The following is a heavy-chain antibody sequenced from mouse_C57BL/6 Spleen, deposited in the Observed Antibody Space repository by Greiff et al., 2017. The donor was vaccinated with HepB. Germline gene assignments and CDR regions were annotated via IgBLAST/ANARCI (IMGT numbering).Heavy chain of an antibody. CDR1: GYTFTSYW. CDR2: INPSSGYT. CDR3: ARSSYYYYELGY. J-gene: IGHJ2*01. D-gene: IGHD2-4*01. V-gene: IGHV1-7*01. Sequence: VQLQQSGAELAKPGASVKLSCKASGYTFTSYWMHWVKQRPGQGLEWIGYINPSSGYTKYNQKFNDKATFTADKSSSTAYMQLSSLTYEDSAVSYGARSSYYYYELGYWGQGTTLTVSS.